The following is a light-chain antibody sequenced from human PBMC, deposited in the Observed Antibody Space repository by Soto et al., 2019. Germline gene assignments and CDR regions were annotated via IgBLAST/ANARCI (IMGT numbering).Light chain of an antibody. J-gene: IGKJ1*01. CDR2: DAS. CDR1: QSISIW. CDR3: QQFHTSPTWT. Sequence: DIQMTQSPSTLPASVGDRVTITCRASQSISIWLAWYQQKPGKAPKLLIYDASSLGSGVPSRFSGSGSGTEFTLPISSLQPDDFATYYCQQFHTSPTWTFGQGTKVEIK. V-gene: IGKV1-5*01.